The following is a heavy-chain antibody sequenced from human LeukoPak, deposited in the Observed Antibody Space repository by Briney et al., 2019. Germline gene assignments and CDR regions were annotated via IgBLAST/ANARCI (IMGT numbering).Heavy chain of an antibody. Sequence: GESLKISCQGSGYSFTTYWIGWVRQVPGKGLEWMGIIYPGNSDTLYNPSFQGQVTISVDKSISTAYLQWSSLQASDTAMYYCARHPRIPRERRHYYYYMDVWGKGTTVTVSS. J-gene: IGHJ6*03. CDR1: GYSFTTYW. CDR3: ARHPRIPRERRHYYYYMDV. D-gene: IGHD1-1*01. CDR2: IYPGNSDT. V-gene: IGHV5-51*01.